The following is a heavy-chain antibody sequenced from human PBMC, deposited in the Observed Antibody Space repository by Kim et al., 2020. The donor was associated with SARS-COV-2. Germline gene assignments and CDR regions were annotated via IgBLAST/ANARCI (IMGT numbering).Heavy chain of an antibody. V-gene: IGHV4-4*02. J-gene: IGHJ4*02. CDR2: ST. D-gene: IGHD3-10*01. CDR3: ARDGGYYFDY. Sequence: STTYHPSLQSRVTISVDKSKNQFSLKLSSVTAADTAVYDCARDGGYYFDYCGQGTLVTVSS.